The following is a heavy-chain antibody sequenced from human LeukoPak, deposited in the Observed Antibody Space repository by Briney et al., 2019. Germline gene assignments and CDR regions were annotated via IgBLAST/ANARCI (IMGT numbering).Heavy chain of an antibody. J-gene: IGHJ4*02. CDR1: GGSIKSYY. D-gene: IGHD5-18*01. V-gene: IGHV4-4*07. CDR2: IYASGTT. CDR3: ARVADRFGYNYGIDEYFDY. Sequence: SETLSRTCTVSGGSIKSYYWSWIRQPAGEGLEWLGHIYASGTTNYNPSLNSRVTMSVDTSKNQFSLRLASVTAADTAVYYCARVADRFGYNYGIDEYFDYWGQGTLVTVSS.